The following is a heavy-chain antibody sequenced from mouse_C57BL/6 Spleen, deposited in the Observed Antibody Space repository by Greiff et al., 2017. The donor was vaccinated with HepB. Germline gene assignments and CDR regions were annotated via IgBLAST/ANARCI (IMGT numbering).Heavy chain of an antibody. CDR2: IYPGSGST. V-gene: IGHV1-55*01. D-gene: IGHD2-10*01. CDR1: GYTFTSYW. CDR3: ARRRGLLDY. J-gene: IGHJ2*01. Sequence: QVHVKQPGAELVKPGASVKMSCKASGYTFTSYWITWVKQRPGQGLEWIGDIYPGSGSTNYNEKFKSKATLTVDTSSSTAYMQLSSLTSEDSAVYYCARRRGLLDYWGQGTTLTVSS.